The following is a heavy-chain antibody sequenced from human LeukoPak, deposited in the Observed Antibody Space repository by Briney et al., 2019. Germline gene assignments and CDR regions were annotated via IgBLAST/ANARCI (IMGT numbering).Heavy chain of an antibody. J-gene: IGHJ3*01. V-gene: IGHV1-18*01. D-gene: IGHD5-24*01. CDR2: ISVYNGNT. CDR3: ARDSRDGYNF. CDR1: GYTFTSDG. Sequence: VASVKVSCKASGYTFTSDGISWIRQAPGQGLEWMGWISVYNGNTVYAQKLQGRVTMTTDTSTSTAYMELRSLRSNDTAVYYCARDSRDGYNFWGQGTMVIVSS.